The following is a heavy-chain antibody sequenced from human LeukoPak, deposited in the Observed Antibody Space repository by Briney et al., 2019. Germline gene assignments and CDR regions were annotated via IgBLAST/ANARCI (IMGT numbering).Heavy chain of an antibody. CDR2: IWHDGSKK. J-gene: IGHJ4*02. D-gene: IGHD6-13*01. V-gene: IGHV3-33*01. CDR1: GFTFSNYG. Sequence: GRSLSLSCAASGFTFSNYGMHWVRQAPGKGPEWVTVIWHDGSKKYYADSVKGRFTISRDNSKNTLYLQMSSLGAEDTAVYFCARSSAYSSSWTSSYFDYWGQGALVTVSS. CDR3: ARSSAYSSSWTSSYFDY.